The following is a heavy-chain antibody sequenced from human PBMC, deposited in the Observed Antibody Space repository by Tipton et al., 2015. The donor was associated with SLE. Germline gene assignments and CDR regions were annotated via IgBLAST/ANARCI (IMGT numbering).Heavy chain of an antibody. Sequence: SLRLSCAASGLTFNSFAMSWVRQAPGKGLEWVSGINWNGGSTGYADSVKGRFTISRDNAKNTLYLQINSQRAEDTAVYYCAREPGYSSGWYVWGQGTLVTVSS. CDR3: AREPGYSSGWYV. J-gene: IGHJ4*02. CDR2: INWNGGST. V-gene: IGHV3-20*04. D-gene: IGHD6-19*01. CDR1: GLTFNSFA.